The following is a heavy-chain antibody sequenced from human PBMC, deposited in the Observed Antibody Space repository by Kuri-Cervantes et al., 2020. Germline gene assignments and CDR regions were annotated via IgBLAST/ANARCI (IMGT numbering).Heavy chain of an antibody. D-gene: IGHD2-15*01. J-gene: IGHJ4*02. CDR2: TRDKAHSYTT. CDR3: ARVVAATGYSFDS. CDR1: GFTFSDHC. Sequence: GESLKISCAASGFTFSDHCMDWVRQAPGKGLEWVGRTRDKAHSYTTEYAASVKGRFTISRDDSKKSLYLQMNSLKTEDTAVYYCARVVAATGYSFDSWGQGTLVTVSS. V-gene: IGHV3-72*01.